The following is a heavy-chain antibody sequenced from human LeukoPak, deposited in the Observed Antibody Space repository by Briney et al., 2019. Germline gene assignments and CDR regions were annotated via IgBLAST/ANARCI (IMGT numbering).Heavy chain of an antibody. Sequence: KPSQTLSLTCTVSGDSISSGSYYWSWIRQPAGKGLEWIGRIYTSGSTNYHPSLKSRVTISVDTSKNQFSLKLSSVTAADTAVYYCARGLTNDSSGENAFDIWGQGTMVTVSS. V-gene: IGHV4-61*02. D-gene: IGHD3-22*01. CDR1: GDSISSGSYY. CDR2: IYTSGST. J-gene: IGHJ3*02. CDR3: ARGLTNDSSGENAFDI.